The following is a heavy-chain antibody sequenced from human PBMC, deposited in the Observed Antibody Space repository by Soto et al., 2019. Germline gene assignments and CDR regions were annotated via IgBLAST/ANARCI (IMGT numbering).Heavy chain of an antibody. CDR3: ARSMCGSGCPNYYGMDV. V-gene: IGHV3-11*01. CDR2: ISSSGSTI. D-gene: IGHD6-19*01. CDR1: GFTFSDYY. Sequence: LRLSCAASGFTFSDYYMSWIRQAPGKGLEWVSYISSSGSTIYYADSVKGRFTISRDNAKNSLYLQMNSLRAEDTAVYYCARSMCGSGCPNYYGMDVWGQGTTVTVSS. J-gene: IGHJ6*02.